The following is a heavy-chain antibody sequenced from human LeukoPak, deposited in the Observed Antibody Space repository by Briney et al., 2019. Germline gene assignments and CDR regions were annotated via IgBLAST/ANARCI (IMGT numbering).Heavy chain of an antibody. D-gene: IGHD1-26*01. CDR2: IYYSRYT. CDR1: GGPISSSSYY. J-gene: IGHJ5*02. V-gene: IGHV4-39*01. Sequence: AETLSLTCTVSGGPISSSSYYWGWIRQPPGKGLEWIGNIYYSRYTYYNPSLKSRVTISVDTYKNQFSLKLSSVTAADTAVYYCARNSEWELLGRWFDPWGQGTLVTVSS. CDR3: ARNSEWELLGRWFDP.